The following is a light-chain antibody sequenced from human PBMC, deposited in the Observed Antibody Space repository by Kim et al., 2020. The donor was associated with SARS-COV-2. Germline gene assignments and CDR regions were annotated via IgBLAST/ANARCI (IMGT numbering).Light chain of an antibody. CDR3: AAWDDSLNGPV. J-gene: IGLJ2*01. V-gene: IGLV1-36*01. CDR1: SSNIGNDA. CDR2: YDD. Sequence: QRVTITCSGSSSNIGNDAVNWYQQLPGKAPKLLIYYDDLLPSGVSDRFSGSKSGTSASLAISGLQSEDEADYYCAAWDDSLNGPVFGGGTQLTVL.